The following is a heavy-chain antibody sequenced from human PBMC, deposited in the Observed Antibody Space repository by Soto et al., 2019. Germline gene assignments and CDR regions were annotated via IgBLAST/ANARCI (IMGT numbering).Heavy chain of an antibody. CDR3: ARGSSGWYVFDY. CDR2: ISGSGGST. D-gene: IGHD6-19*01. J-gene: IGHJ4*02. CDR1: GFTFSTHA. Sequence: GGSLRVSCGASGFTFSTHARSRVRQAPGKGLEWVSAISGSGGSTYHADSVKGRFTISRDNSKNTLYLQMNSLRAEDTAVYYCARGSSGWYVFDYWGQGTLVTVSS. V-gene: IGHV3-23*01.